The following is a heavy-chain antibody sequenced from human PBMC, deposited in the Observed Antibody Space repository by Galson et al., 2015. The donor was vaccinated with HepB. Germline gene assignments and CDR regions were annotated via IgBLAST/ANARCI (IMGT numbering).Heavy chain of an antibody. Sequence: SLRLSCAASGFTFSNAWMSWVRQAPGKGLEWVGRIRSKTDGGTTDYAAPVKGRFTISRDDSKNTLYLQMNSLKTEDTAVYYCTTLTYYYDSSGYYPTYYFDYWGQGTLVTVSS. V-gene: IGHV3-15*01. CDR3: TTLTYYYDSSGYYPTYYFDY. D-gene: IGHD3-22*01. CDR2: IRSKTDGGTT. J-gene: IGHJ4*02. CDR1: GFTFSNAW.